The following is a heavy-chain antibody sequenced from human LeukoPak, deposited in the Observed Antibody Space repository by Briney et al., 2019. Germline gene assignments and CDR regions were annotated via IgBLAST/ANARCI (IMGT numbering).Heavy chain of an antibody. Sequence: GGSLRLSCAASGFTFSSYAMSWVRQAPGKGLEWVSAISGSGGSTYYADSVKGRFTISRDNSKNTLYLQMNRLRAEDTAVYYCAKLGSKDPTYYYGSGSYSGYWGQGTLVTVSS. J-gene: IGHJ4*02. D-gene: IGHD3-10*01. CDR1: GFTFSSYA. V-gene: IGHV3-23*01. CDR2: ISGSGGST. CDR3: AKLGSKDPTYYYGSGSYSGY.